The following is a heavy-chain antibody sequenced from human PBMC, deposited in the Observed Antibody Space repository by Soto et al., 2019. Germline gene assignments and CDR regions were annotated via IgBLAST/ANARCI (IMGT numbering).Heavy chain of an antibody. Sequence: GGSLRLSCAASGFTFSSYGMHWVRQAPGKGLEWVAVIWYDGSNKYYADSVKGRFTISRDNSKNTLYLQMNGLRAEDTAVYYCARVSTLGHYYDSIGSMDVWGQGTTVTVSS. V-gene: IGHV3-33*01. D-gene: IGHD3-22*01. CDR2: IWYDGSNK. CDR3: ARVSTLGHYYDSIGSMDV. J-gene: IGHJ6*02. CDR1: GFTFSSYG.